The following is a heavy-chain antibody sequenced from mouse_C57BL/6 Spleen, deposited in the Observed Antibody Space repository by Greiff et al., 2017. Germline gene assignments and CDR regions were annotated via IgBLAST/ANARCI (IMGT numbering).Heavy chain of an antibody. D-gene: IGHD1-1*01. Sequence: QVTLKECGPGILQSSQTLSLTCSFSGFSLSTSGMGVSWIRQPSGKGLEWLAHIYWDDDKRYNPSLKSRLTISKDTSRNQVFLKITSVDTADTATYYCARSGYYYGSSYDWYFDVWGTGTSVTVSS. CDR1: GFSLSTSGMG. CDR2: IYWDDDK. J-gene: IGHJ1*03. CDR3: ARSGYYYGSSYDWYFDV. V-gene: IGHV8-12*01.